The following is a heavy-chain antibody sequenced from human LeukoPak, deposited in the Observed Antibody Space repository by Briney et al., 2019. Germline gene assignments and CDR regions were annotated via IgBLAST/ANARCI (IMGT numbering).Heavy chain of an antibody. V-gene: IGHV4-34*01. CDR3: ARASVIMTTVTNWFDP. CDR2: INHSGST. D-gene: IGHD4-17*01. CDR1: GGSISSYY. J-gene: IGHJ5*02. Sequence: PSETLSLTCTVSGGSISSYYWSWIRQPPGKGLEWIGEINHSGSTNYNPSLKSRVTISVDTSKNQFSLKLSSVTAADTAVYYCARASVIMTTVTNWFDPWGQGTLVTVSS.